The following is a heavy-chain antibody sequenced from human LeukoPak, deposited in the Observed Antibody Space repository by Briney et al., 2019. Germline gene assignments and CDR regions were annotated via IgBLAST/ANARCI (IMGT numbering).Heavy chain of an antibody. CDR1: GFPFSTYN. V-gene: IGHV4-39*01. CDR2: IYYSGST. J-gene: IGHJ4*02. D-gene: IGHD6-19*01. CDR3: ARLIAVAGTITFDY. Sequence: GSLRLSCAASGFPFSTYNMNWIRQPPGKGLEWIGSIYYSGSTYYNPSLKSRVAISVDTSKNQFSLKLSSVTAADTAVYYCARLIAVAGTITFDYWGQGTLVTVSS.